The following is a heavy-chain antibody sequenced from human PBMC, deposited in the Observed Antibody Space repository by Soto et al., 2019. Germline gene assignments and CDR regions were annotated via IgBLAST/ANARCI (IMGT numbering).Heavy chain of an antibody. CDR2: ISGSGGST. CDR1: GFTFSSYA. D-gene: IGHD3-9*01. J-gene: IGHJ4*02. V-gene: IGHV3-23*01. Sequence: WGSLRLSCAASGFTFSSYAMSWVRQAPGKGLEWVSAISGSGGSTYYADSVKGRFTISRDNSKNTLYLQMNSLRAEDTAVYYCAKAGAPYYDILTGYDYWGQGTLVTVSS. CDR3: AKAGAPYYDILTGYDY.